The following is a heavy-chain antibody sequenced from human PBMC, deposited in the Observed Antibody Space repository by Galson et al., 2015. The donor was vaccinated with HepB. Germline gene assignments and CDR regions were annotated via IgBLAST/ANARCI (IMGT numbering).Heavy chain of an antibody. D-gene: IGHD3-10*01. CDR2: IRGSGDST. V-gene: IGHV3-23*01. CDR1: GFTFNNYA. Sequence: SLRLSCAASGFTFNNYAMTWVRQAPGKGLEWVSVIRGSGDSTYYADSVKGRFTISRDNSKNTLYLQMNSLRAEDTAVYYCAKARGGCSYYGMDVWGQGTTVTVSS. J-gene: IGHJ6*02. CDR3: AKARGGCSYYGMDV.